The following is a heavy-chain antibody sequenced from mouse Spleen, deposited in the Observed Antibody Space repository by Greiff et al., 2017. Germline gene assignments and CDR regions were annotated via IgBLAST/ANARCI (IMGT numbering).Heavy chain of an antibody. Sequence: QVQLQQSGAELVRPGASVKLSCKASGYTFTDYYINWVKQRPGQGLEWIARIYPGSGNTYYNEKFKGKATLTAEKSSSTAYMQLSSLTSEDSAVYFCARSYNFPIYYYGSRGDYYAMDYWGQGTSVTVSS. CDR1: GYTFTDYY. CDR3: ARSYNFPIYYYGSRGDYYAMDY. V-gene: IGHV1-76*01. J-gene: IGHJ4*01. D-gene: IGHD1-1*01. CDR2: IYPGSGNT.